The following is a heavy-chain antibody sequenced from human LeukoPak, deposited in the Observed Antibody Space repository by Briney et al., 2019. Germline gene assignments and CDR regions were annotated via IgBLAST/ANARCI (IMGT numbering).Heavy chain of an antibody. D-gene: IGHD3-22*01. CDR1: GFTFSSYG. J-gene: IGHJ4*02. V-gene: IGHV3-30*03. CDR2: ISYDGSNK. CDR3: ARASYSYDINGWVPFDY. Sequence: PGGSLRLSCAASGFTFSSYGMHWVRQAPGKGLEWVAVISYDGSNKYYADSVKGRFTISRDNSKNTLYLQMNSLRAEDTAVYYCARASYSYDINGWVPFDYWGQGTLVTVSS.